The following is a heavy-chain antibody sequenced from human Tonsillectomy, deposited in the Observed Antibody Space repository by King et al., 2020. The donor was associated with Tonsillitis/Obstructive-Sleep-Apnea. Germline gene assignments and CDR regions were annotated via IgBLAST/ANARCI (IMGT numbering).Heavy chain of an antibody. Sequence: QLQESGPGLVKPSETLSLTCTVSGGSISGYYWSWIRQPPGKGLEWIGYIYHSGSTNYNSSLKSRVTISVDTSKNQFSLKVRSVTAADTAVYYCARGGYDTREYYDYYMDVWGKGTTVTVSS. CDR2: IYHSGST. D-gene: IGHD5-12*01. CDR1: GGSISGYY. CDR3: ARGGYDTREYYDYYMDV. V-gene: IGHV4-59*01. J-gene: IGHJ6*03.